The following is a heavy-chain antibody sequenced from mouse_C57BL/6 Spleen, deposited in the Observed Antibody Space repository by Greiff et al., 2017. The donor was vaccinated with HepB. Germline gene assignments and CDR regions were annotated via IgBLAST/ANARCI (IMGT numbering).Heavy chain of an antibody. V-gene: IGHV1-81*01. CDR2: IYHRSGNT. Sequence: QVQLQQSGTELARPGASVKLSCKASGYTFTSYGISWVKQRTGPGLEWIGEIYHRSGNTNYNEKFKGKAKLTADKSSSTAYMELRSLTSGDSADYFCARREGDYWSQGTTLTVSS. CDR1: GYTFTSYG. CDR3: ARREGDY. J-gene: IGHJ2*01.